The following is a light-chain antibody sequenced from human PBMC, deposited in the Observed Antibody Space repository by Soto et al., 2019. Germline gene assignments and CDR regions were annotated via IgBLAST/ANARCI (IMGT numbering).Light chain of an antibody. J-gene: IGKJ4*01. Sequence: DIQMTQSPSSVSASVGDRVTITCRASQSISSYLAWYQQEPGKAPKLLIYAASRLQSGVPSRFSGSGSGTDFTLTINSLQLEDFATYYCQHTNSFLALTFGGGTKVEI. CDR1: QSISSY. CDR2: AAS. V-gene: IGKV1-12*01. CDR3: QHTNSFLALT.